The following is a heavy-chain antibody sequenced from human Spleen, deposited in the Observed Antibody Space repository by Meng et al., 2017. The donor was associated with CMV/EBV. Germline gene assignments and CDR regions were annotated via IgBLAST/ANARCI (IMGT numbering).Heavy chain of an antibody. CDR3: AKDGVGATVPY. Sequence: GGSLRLSCGGSGFSLSSYPMSWFRQAPGKGPEWVSYISSTGGYTYYADSVKGRFTVSRDNAKESLALQMNALRAEDTAIYYCAKDGVGATVPYWGQGTLVTVSS. CDR2: ISSTGGYT. V-gene: IGHV3-21*04. J-gene: IGHJ4*02. D-gene: IGHD1-26*01. CDR1: GFSLSSYP.